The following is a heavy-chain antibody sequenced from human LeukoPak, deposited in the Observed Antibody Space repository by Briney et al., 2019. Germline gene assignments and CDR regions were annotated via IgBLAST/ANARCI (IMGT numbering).Heavy chain of an antibody. CDR2: IYYSGST. V-gene: IGHV4-59*01. CDR1: GGPISSYY. CDR3: ARDRGDGYNYLLDY. J-gene: IGHJ4*02. Sequence: PSETLSLTCTVSGGPISSYYWSWIRQPPGKGLEWIGYIYYSGSTNYNPSLKSRVTISVDTSKNQFSLKLSSVTAADTAVYYCARDRGDGYNYLLDYWGQGTLVTVSS. D-gene: IGHD5-24*01.